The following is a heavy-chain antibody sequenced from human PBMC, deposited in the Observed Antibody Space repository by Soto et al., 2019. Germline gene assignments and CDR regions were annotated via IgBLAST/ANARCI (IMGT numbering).Heavy chain of an antibody. V-gene: IGHV3-48*02. Sequence: GGSLRLSCAASGFIFSTYSMNWVRQAPGKGLEWVSYISGSSSITYYADSVKGRFTVSRDNAKNSLYLQMNSLRDEDTAVYYCAAEGGFCSGTSCYDGGRYYYYGMDVWGQGTTVTVSS. CDR1: GFIFSTYS. CDR2: ISGSSSIT. J-gene: IGHJ6*02. D-gene: IGHD2-2*01. CDR3: AAEGGFCSGTSCYDGGRYYYYGMDV.